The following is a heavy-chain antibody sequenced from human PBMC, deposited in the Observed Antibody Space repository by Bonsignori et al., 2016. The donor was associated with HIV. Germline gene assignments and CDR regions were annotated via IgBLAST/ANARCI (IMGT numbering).Heavy chain of an antibody. J-gene: IGHJ5*02. V-gene: IGHV3-23*01. CDR2: ISGSGGIT. D-gene: IGHD6-19*01. Sequence: WIRQPPGKGLEWVSGISGSGGITYYADSVKGRFIMSRDNSKKTLSLQMNSLRVEDTAVYYCAKGGYSSGWAEGWFDPWGQGTLVTVSS. CDR3: AKGGYSSGWAEGWFDP.